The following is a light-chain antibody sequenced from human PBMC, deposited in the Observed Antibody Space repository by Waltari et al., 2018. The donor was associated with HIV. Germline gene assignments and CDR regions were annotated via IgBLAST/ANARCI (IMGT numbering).Light chain of an antibody. Sequence: QSALTQPASVSGSPGQSITISCTGTSSDVGSYNLVSWYQQHPGKAPKLMIYEVSRRPSGVSNRFSGYKSGNTASLTISGLQAEDEADYYCCSYAGSSGYVFGTGTKVTVL. CDR2: EVS. CDR3: CSYAGSSGYV. CDR1: SSDVGSYNL. J-gene: IGLJ1*01. V-gene: IGLV2-23*02.